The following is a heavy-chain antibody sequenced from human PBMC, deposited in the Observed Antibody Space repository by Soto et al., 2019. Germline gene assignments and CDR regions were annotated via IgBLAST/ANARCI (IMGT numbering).Heavy chain of an antibody. CDR3: AKWELGDAFDI. V-gene: IGHV3-30*18. D-gene: IGHD1-26*01. CDR2: ISYDGSNK. CDR1: GFTFSSYG. J-gene: IGHJ3*02. Sequence: GGSLRLSCAASGFTFSSYGMHWVRQAPGKGLEWVAVISYDGSNKYYADSVKGRFTISRDNSKNTLYLQMNSLRAEDTAVYYCAKWELGDAFDIWGQGTMVTVSS.